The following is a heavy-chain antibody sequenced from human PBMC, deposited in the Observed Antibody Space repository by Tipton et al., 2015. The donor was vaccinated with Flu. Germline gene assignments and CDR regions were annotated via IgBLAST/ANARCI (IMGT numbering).Heavy chain of an antibody. D-gene: IGHD2/OR15-2a*01. CDR2: IYTSGST. Sequence: TLSLTCTVSGDSINNNYWSWVRQPAGKGLEWIGRIYTSGSTSYNPSLKSRVTVSIDTSKKQFSLKLNSVTAADTAVYYCARLSLSFNAFDIWGQGTTVIVSS. CDR3: ARLSLSFNAFDI. V-gene: IGHV4-4*07. CDR1: GDSINNNY. J-gene: IGHJ3*02.